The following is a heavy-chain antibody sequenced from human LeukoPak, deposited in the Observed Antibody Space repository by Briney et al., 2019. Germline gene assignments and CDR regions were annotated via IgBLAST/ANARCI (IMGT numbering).Heavy chain of an antibody. V-gene: IGHV3-21*06. D-gene: IGHD5-12*01. CDR1: GFTFSSYT. Sequence: GGSLRLSCAAFGFTFSSYTMNWVRQAPGKGLECVSSISSSGSYIYYADSLKGRFTISRDNAKNSLYLQMNSLRAEDTAVYYCARPGYSGYIIGYYFDYWGQGTLVTVSS. J-gene: IGHJ4*02. CDR3: ARPGYSGYIIGYYFDY. CDR2: ISSSGSYI.